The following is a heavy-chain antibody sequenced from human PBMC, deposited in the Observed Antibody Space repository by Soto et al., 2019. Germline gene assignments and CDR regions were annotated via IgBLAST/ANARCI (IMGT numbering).Heavy chain of an antibody. CDR1: GGSISSSNYY. D-gene: IGHD2-21*01. CDR3: ARVIEGGGPAEDDY. CDR2: IDWDDDK. V-gene: IGHV2-70*13. Sequence: TLSLTCSVSGGSISSSNYYWGWIRQPPGKALEWLAVIDWDDDKYYSTSLKTRLTISKDTSKNQVVLTMTNMDPVDTATYYCARVIEGGGPAEDDYWGQGTLVTVSS. J-gene: IGHJ4*02.